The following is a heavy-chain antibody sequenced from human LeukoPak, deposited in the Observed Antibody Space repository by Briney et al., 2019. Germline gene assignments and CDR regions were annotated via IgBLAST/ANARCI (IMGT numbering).Heavy chain of an antibody. D-gene: IGHD3-10*02. CDR2: ISFDGSNK. Sequence: GGSLRLSCAASGFTFSSYGMHWVRQAPGKGLEWVAVISFDGSNKYYADSVKGRFTISRDNSKNTLYLQMNSLRAEDTAVYYCAELGITMIGGVWGKGTTVTISS. CDR3: AELGITMIGGV. CDR1: GFTFSSYG. J-gene: IGHJ6*04. V-gene: IGHV3-30*18.